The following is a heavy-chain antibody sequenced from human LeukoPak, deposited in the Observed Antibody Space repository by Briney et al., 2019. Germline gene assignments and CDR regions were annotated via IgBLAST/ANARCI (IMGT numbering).Heavy chain of an antibody. J-gene: IGHJ4*02. V-gene: IGHV5-51*01. D-gene: IGHD1-26*01. CDR1: GYSFTSYW. CDR3: ARHAPYSGSYYPDY. Sequence: GESLKISCKGSGYSFTSYWIGWVGQMPGKGLEWMGIIYPGDSETRYSPSFQGQVTISADKSISTAYLQWSSLKASDTAMYYCARHAPYSGSYYPDYWGQGTLVTVSS. CDR2: IYPGDSET.